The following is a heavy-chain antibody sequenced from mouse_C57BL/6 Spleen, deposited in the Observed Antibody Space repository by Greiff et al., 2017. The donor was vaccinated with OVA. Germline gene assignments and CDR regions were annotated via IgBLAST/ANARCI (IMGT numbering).Heavy chain of an antibody. CDR3: ARNYGNSYFDY. CDR1: GYSITSGYY. J-gene: IGHJ2*01. D-gene: IGHD2-1*01. V-gene: IGHV3-6*01. Sequence: ESGPGLVKPSQSLSLTCSVTGYSITSGYYWTWIRQFPGNKLEWMGYISYDGSNNYNPSLKNRISITRDTSKNQFFLKLNSVTTEDTATYYCARNYGNSYFDYWGQGTTLTVSS. CDR2: ISYDGSN.